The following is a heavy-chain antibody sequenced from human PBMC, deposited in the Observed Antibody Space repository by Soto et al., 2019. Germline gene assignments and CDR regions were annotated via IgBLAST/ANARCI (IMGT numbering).Heavy chain of an antibody. J-gene: IGHJ4*02. Sequence: GEALKNSGEGSGYKFGNDWKGWGGPMPGKGLEWMGIIYPGNSDTRYSPSFQGQVTISADTSISTAYLEWSSLKASDTAIYYCARHVYYDVLKKNYWGQGTLVTVSS. CDR3: ARHVYYDVLKKNY. CDR1: GYKFGNDW. V-gene: IGHV5-51*01. D-gene: IGHD3-9*01. CDR2: IYPGNSDT.